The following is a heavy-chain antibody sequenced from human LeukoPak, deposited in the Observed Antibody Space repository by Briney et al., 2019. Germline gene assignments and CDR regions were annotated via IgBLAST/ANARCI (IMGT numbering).Heavy chain of an antibody. J-gene: IGHJ4*02. CDR1: GFTFSSYA. D-gene: IGHD3-9*01. Sequence: GGSLRLSCAASGFTFSSYAMSWVRQAPGKGLEWVSAISGSGGSTYYADSVKGRFTISRDNAKNSLYLQMNSLRAEDTAVYYCARDGHYDILTGYFDYWGQGTLVTVSS. CDR3: ARDGHYDILTGYFDY. CDR2: ISGSGGST. V-gene: IGHV3-23*01.